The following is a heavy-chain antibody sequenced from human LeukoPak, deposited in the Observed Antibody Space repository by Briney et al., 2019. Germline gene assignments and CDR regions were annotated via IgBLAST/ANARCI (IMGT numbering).Heavy chain of an antibody. CDR2: IWYDGSNK. V-gene: IGHV3-33*01. J-gene: IGHJ6*02. D-gene: IGHD3-10*01. CDR3: ARDLEEYYYGSGRSVGMDV. Sequence: GGSLRLSCAASGFTFSSYGMHWVRQAPGKGLEWVAVIWYDGSNKYYADSVKGRFTISRDNSKNTLYLQMNSLRAEDTAVYYCARDLEEYYYGSGRSVGMDVWGQGTTDTVSS. CDR1: GFTFSSYG.